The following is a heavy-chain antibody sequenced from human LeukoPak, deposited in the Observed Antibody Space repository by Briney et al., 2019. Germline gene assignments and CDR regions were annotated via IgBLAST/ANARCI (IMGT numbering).Heavy chain of an antibody. CDR1: GGSISSSSYY. CDR2: IYYSGTT. J-gene: IGHJ3*01. D-gene: IGHD3-9*01. Sequence: SETLSLTCSVSGGSISSSSYYWAWIRQPPGKGLEWIGSIYYSGTTYYNPAPMSRVIISVDTSTNRFSLKLSSVTAADTAVYYCASTITYSDDTGYYLVDAFDVWAQGILVTVSS. CDR3: ASTITYSDDTGYYLVDAFDV. V-gene: IGHV4-39*01.